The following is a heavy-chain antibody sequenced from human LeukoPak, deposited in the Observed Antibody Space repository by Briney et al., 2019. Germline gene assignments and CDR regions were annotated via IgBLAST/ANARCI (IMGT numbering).Heavy chain of an antibody. CDR1: GYTFTGYY. CDR3: ARAGVTIFGVVIEYAFDI. V-gene: IGHV1-2*04. Sequence: GASVKVSCKASGYTFTGYYMHWVRQAPGQGLEWMGWINPNSGGTNYAQKFQGWVTMTRDTSISTAYMELSRLRSDDTAVYYCARAGVTIFGVVIEYAFDIWGQGTMVTVSS. J-gene: IGHJ3*02. D-gene: IGHD3-3*01. CDR2: INPNSGGT.